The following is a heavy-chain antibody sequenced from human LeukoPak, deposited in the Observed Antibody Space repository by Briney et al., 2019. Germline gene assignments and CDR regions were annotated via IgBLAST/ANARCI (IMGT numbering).Heavy chain of an antibody. J-gene: IGHJ4*02. D-gene: IGHD2-15*01. V-gene: IGHV3-48*03. CDR2: ISSSGSTI. Sequence: GGSLSLSCAASGFTFSSYEMSWVRQAPGKGLEWVSYISSSGSTIYYADSVKGRFTISRDNAKNSLYLQLNSLRAEDTAVYYCAREIRYCSGSKCYRFDYGGQGTLVTVSS. CDR3: AREIRYCSGSKCYRFDY. CDR1: GFTFSSYE.